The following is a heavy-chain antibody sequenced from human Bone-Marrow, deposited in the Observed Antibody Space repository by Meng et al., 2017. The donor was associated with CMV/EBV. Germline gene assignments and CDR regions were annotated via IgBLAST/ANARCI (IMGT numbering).Heavy chain of an antibody. V-gene: IGHV3-23*01. CDR3: ARQAGGDLNTSYDFWSGYYTEVYFDY. CDR1: GFTFSSYA. Sequence: GESLKISCAASGFTFSSYAMSWVRQAPGKGLEWVSAISGSGGSTYYADSVKGRFTISRDNSKNTLYLQMNSLRAEDTAVYYCARQAGGDLNTSYDFWSGYYTEVYFDYWGQGTLVTVSS. CDR2: ISGSGGST. D-gene: IGHD3-3*01. J-gene: IGHJ4*02.